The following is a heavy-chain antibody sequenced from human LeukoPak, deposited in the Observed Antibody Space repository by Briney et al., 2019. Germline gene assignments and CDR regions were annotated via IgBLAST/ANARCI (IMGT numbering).Heavy chain of an antibody. D-gene: IGHD1-26*01. CDR2: IYTSGST. Sequence: PSETLSLTCTVSGGSFSIYYWTWIRQPAGKGLEWIGRIYTSGSTNYNPSLKSRVTMSVDTSKNQFSLKLSSVTAADTAVYYCARELHSGSYYFDYWGQGTLVTVSS. V-gene: IGHV4-4*07. J-gene: IGHJ4*02. CDR3: ARELHSGSYYFDY. CDR1: GGSFSIYY.